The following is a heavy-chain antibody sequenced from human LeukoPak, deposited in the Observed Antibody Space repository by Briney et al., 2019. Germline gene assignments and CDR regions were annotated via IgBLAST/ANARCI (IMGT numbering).Heavy chain of an antibody. CDR2: IYYSGST. CDR3: ARVGLRRGSYFDY. J-gene: IGHJ4*02. D-gene: IGHD1-26*01. Sequence: SETLSLTCTGSGGSVSSGSYYWSWIRQPPGKGLEWIGYIYYSGSTNYNPSLKSRVTISVDTSKNQFSLKLSSVTAADTAVYYCARVGLRRGSYFDYWGQGTLVTVSS. V-gene: IGHV4-61*01. CDR1: GGSVSSGSYY.